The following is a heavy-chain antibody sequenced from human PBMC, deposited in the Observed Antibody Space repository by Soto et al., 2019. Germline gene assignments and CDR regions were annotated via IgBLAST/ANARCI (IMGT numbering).Heavy chain of an antibody. Sequence: GGSLRLSCAASGFFFTSYAMSWVRQAPGQGLEWVSAISGSGDSTYYADSVKGRFTISRDNSKNTLYLQMDSLRAEDTAVFYCAKHLGHNWNEINWFDPWGQGTLVTVSS. V-gene: IGHV3-23*01. D-gene: IGHD1-1*01. CDR2: ISGSGDST. CDR3: AKHLGHNWNEINWFDP. J-gene: IGHJ5*02. CDR1: GFFFTSYA.